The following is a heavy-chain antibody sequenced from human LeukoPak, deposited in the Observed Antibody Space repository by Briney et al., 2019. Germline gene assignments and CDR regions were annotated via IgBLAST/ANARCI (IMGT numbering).Heavy chain of an antibody. CDR3: ASKKWSPTSFDY. J-gene: IGHJ4*02. CDR1: GFTFSSYW. CDR2: IKQDGSEK. D-gene: IGHD2-15*01. Sequence: GGSLRLSCAASGFTFSSYWMSWVREAPGKGLEWVANIKQDGSEKYYVDSVKGRFTISRDNAKNSLYLQMNSLRAEDTAVYYCASKKWSPTSFDYWGQGTLVTVSS. V-gene: IGHV3-7*01.